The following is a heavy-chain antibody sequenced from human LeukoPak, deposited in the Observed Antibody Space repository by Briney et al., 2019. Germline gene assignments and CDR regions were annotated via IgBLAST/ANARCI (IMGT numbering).Heavy chain of an antibody. CDR1: GFTFSSYW. D-gene: IGHD3-3*01. Sequence: PGGSLRLSCAASGFTFSSYWMSWVRQAPGKGLEWVANIKQDGSEKYYVDSVKGRFTISRDNAKNSLYLQMNSLRAEDTAVYYCARVRDQITIFGVAPNYMDVWGKGTTVTVSS. CDR3: ARVRDQITIFGVAPNYMDV. J-gene: IGHJ6*03. V-gene: IGHV3-7*01. CDR2: IKQDGSEK.